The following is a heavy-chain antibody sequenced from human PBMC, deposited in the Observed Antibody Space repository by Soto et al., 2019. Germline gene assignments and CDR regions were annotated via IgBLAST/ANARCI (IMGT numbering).Heavy chain of an antibody. CDR2: ISSSSSYI. D-gene: IGHD3-3*01. CDR1: GLTFSSYS. CDR3: ATRYYDFWSGSPGAFDI. J-gene: IGHJ3*02. V-gene: IGHV3-21*01. Sequence: GGSLRLSCAASGLTFSSYSMNWVRQAPGKGLEWVSSISSSSSYIYYADSVKGRFTISRDNAKNSLYLQMNSLRAEDTAVYYCATRYYDFWSGSPGAFDIWGQGTMVTVSS.